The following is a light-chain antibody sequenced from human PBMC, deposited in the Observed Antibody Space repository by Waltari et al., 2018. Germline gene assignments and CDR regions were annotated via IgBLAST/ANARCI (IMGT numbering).Light chain of an antibody. CDR3: ASYTNSNTWV. V-gene: IGLV2-14*03. CDR1: SSSFGAYNY. J-gene: IGLJ3*02. CDR2: DVT. Sequence: QSALTQPASVSGSPGQSITIPCSATSSSFGAYNYFSWYQLHPGKAPKLMIYDVTKRSSGVSNRFSGSKSGNTASLTISGVQTEDEADYFCASYTNSNTWVFGGGTKLTVL.